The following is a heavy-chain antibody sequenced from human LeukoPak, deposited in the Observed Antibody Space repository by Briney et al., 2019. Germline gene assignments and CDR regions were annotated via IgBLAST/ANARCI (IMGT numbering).Heavy chain of an antibody. CDR2: IYYSGST. J-gene: IGHJ5*02. Sequence: PSETLSLTCTVSGGSISSYYWSWIRQPPGKGLEWIGYIYYSGSTNYNPSLKSRVTISVDTSKNQFSLKLSSVTAADTAVYYCARSLKYCSSTSCYRFDPWGQGTLVTVSS. CDR1: GGSISSYY. CDR3: ARSLKYCSSTSCYRFDP. D-gene: IGHD2-2*01. V-gene: IGHV4-59*01.